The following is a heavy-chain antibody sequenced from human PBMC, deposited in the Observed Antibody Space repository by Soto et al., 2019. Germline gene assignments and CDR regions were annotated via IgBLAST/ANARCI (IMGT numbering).Heavy chain of an antibody. D-gene: IGHD3-22*01. J-gene: IGHJ4*02. Sequence: GGSLRLSCAASGVTFSSYAMSWVRQAPGKGLEWVSAISGSGGSTYYADSVKGRFTISRDNSKNTLYLQMNSLRAEDTAVYYCAKAPTYYYDSSGYYYPYWGQGTLVTVSS. V-gene: IGHV3-23*01. CDR2: ISGSGGST. CDR3: AKAPTYYYDSSGYYYPY. CDR1: GVTFSSYA.